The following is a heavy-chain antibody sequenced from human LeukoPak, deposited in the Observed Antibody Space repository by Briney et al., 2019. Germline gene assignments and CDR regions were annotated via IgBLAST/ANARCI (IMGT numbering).Heavy chain of an antibody. CDR3: AKCTSGSCYSPLDY. J-gene: IGHJ4*02. D-gene: IGHD2-15*01. CDR1: GFTFSGFC. V-gene: IGHV3-7*01. CDR2: MNQDGSER. Sequence: GGSLRLSCVASGFTFSGFCMTWVRRAPGKGLEWVANMNQDGSERCYVDSVKGRFTISRDDAKNSLYLEMTSLRAEDTSVYYCAKCTSGSCYSPLDYWGQGTLVTVSS.